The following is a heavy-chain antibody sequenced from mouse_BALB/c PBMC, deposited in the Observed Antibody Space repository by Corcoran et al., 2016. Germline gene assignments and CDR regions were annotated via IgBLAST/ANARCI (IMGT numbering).Heavy chain of an antibody. V-gene: IGHV1S136*01. D-gene: IGHD2-1*01. J-gene: IGHJ2*01. CDR3: AREVPGGNPFDY. Sequence: EVQLQQSGPELVKPGASVKMSCKASGYTLTCYVMHWVIQKPGQGLEWIGYIYPYNDGTRYNEKFKGKATLTSDKSSSTAYMELSSLTSEDSAVYYCAREVPGGNPFDYWGQGTTLTVSS. CDR2: IYPYNDGT. CDR1: GYTLTCYV.